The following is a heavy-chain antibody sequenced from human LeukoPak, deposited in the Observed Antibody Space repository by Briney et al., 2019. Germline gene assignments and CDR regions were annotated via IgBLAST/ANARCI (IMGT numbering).Heavy chain of an antibody. Sequence: ASVKVSCKASGYTFTGYYVHWVRQAPGQGLEWMGWINPNNPNRGGTNYAQKFQGRVTATRDTSISTAYMELSRLRSDDTAVYYCAREIMTTVMNAKNYYFDYWGQGTLVTVSS. CDR3: AREIMTTVMNAKNYYFDY. CDR2: INPNNPNRGGT. CDR1: GYTFTGYY. D-gene: IGHD4-17*01. V-gene: IGHV1-2*02. J-gene: IGHJ4*02.